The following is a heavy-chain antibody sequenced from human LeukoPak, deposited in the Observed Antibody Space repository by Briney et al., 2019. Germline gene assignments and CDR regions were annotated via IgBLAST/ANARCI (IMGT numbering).Heavy chain of an antibody. CDR2: ISGSGGST. V-gene: IGHV3-23*01. Sequence: GGSLRLSCAASGFTFSSYAMSWVRQAPGKGLEWVSAISGSGGSTYYAGSVKGRFTISRDNSKNTLYLQMNSLRAEDTAVYYCAKAHGSGNLRTLVNWFDPWGQRTLVTVSS. D-gene: IGHD3-10*01. CDR1: GFTFSSYA. J-gene: IGHJ5*02. CDR3: AKAHGSGNLRTLVNWFDP.